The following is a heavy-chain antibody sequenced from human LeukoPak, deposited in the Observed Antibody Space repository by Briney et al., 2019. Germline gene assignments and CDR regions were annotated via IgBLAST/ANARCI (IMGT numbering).Heavy chain of an antibody. CDR1: GYTFTSYY. J-gene: IGHJ6*03. V-gene: IGHV1-46*01. Sequence: ASVKVSCKASGYTFTSYYMHWVRQAPGQGLEWMGIINPSGGSTSYAQKFQGRVTMTRDTSTSTVYMELSSLRSEDTAVYYCARDLDGGYCSSTSCYRDPYYYYYMDVWGKGTTVTVSS. D-gene: IGHD2-2*02. CDR3: ARDLDGGYCSSTSCYRDPYYYYYMDV. CDR2: INPSGGST.